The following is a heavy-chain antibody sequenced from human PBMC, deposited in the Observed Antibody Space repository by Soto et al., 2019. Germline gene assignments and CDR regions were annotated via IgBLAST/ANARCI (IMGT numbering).Heavy chain of an antibody. D-gene: IGHD6-19*01. J-gene: IGHJ4*01. CDR3: ARVAYRNGWIFDY. CDR2: ISSSGSTI. Sequence: PVGSLRLSCAASGFTFSSYEMNWVRQAPGKGPEWLSYISSSGSTIYYADSVKGRFTISRDNAKNSLYLQMDSLRAEDTAVYFCARVAYRNGWIFDYWGQGILVIVSS. V-gene: IGHV3-48*03. CDR1: GFTFSSYE.